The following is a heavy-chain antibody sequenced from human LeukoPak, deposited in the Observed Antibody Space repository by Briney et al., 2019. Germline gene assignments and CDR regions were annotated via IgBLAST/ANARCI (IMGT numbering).Heavy chain of an antibody. CDR1: GFTFSSYW. CDR2: IKQDGSEK. Sequence: HPGGSLRLSCAASGFTFSSYWMSWVRQAVGKGLEWVANIKQDGSEKYYVDSVKGRFTISRDNSKNTLYLQMNSLRADDTAVYYCAKDPHYDTLAGSLDYWGQGTLVTVSS. V-gene: IGHV3-7*01. CDR3: AKDPHYDTLAGSLDY. J-gene: IGHJ4*02. D-gene: IGHD3-9*01.